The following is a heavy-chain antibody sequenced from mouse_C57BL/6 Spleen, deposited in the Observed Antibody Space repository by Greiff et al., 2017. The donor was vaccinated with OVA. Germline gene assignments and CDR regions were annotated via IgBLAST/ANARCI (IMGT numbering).Heavy chain of an antibody. CDR3: ARYDGYLNYAMDY. CDR2: ISDGGSYT. V-gene: IGHV5-4*03. Sequence: EVNVVESGGGLVKPGGSLKLSCAASGFTFSSYAMSWVRQTPEKRLEWVATISDGGSYTYYPDNVKGRFTISRDNAKNNLYLQMSHLKSEDTAMYYCARYDGYLNYAMDYWGQGTSVTVSS. J-gene: IGHJ4*01. CDR1: GFTFSSYA. D-gene: IGHD2-3*01.